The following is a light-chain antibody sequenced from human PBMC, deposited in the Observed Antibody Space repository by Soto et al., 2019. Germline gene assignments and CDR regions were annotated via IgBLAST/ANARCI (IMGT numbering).Light chain of an antibody. CDR1: QSIDTW. CDR3: QQYRAHWT. V-gene: IGKV1-5*03. CDR2: KAS. J-gene: IGKJ1*01. Sequence: DIQMTQFPSTLSASVGDRVTITCRASQSIDTWLAWYQQKPGKVPKVLIYKASSLESGVPSRFSGSGSGTEFTLTISSLQPDDFATYYCQQYRAHWTFGQGTKVEIK.